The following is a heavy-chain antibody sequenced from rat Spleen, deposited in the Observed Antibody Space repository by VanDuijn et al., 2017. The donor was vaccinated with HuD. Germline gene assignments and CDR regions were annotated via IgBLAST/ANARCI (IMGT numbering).Heavy chain of an antibody. J-gene: IGHJ2*01. V-gene: IGHV5-22*01. CDR1: GFTFSNYD. D-gene: IGHD1-9*01. CDR2: ISYEGSST. Sequence: EVQLVESGGGLAQPGRSLKLSCAVSGFTFSNYDMAWVRQAPTEGLEWVASISYEGSSTYYGDSVRGRFTISRDNAKSTLSLQMDSLRSEDTATYYCARRHYGYTDYFDYWGQGVMVTVSS. CDR3: ARRHYGYTDYFDY.